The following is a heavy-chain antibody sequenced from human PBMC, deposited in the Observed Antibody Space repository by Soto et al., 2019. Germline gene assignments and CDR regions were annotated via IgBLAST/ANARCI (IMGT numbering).Heavy chain of an antibody. CDR2: ITKNGRNK. CDR3: GRCNGDDCHSPFDY. D-gene: IGHD2-8*01. CDR1: GFTFSNYG. V-gene: IGHV3-30*03. J-gene: IGHJ4*02. Sequence: QVQLVESGGGVVQPGGSLRLSCAASGFTFSNYGMHWVRQAPGKGLEWVADITKNGRNKDYADSVKGRLAISRDNSKNTLERQMNRLRVEDTAMYYCGRCNGDDCHSPFDYWGQGTLVTVSS.